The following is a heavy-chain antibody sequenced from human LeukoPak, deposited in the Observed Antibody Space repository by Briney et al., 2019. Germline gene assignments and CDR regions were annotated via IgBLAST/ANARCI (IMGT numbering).Heavy chain of an antibody. Sequence: ASVKVSCKASGYTFTGYYMHWVRQAPGQGLEWMGIINPSGGSTSYAQKFQGRVTMTRDMSTSTVYMELSSLRSEDTAVYYCARDGIVGRSSGWYAPRNPTSHKFDYWGQGTLVTVSS. CDR1: GYTFTGYY. J-gene: IGHJ4*02. D-gene: IGHD6-19*01. CDR3: ARDGIVGRSSGWYAPRNPTSHKFDY. CDR2: INPSGGST. V-gene: IGHV1-46*01.